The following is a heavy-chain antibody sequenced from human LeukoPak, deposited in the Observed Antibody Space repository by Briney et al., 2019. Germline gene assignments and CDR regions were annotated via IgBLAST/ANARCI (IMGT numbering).Heavy chain of an antibody. Sequence: GGSLRLSCIASGFTFNNYAMTWVRQAPGKGLEWVSALSGRGDSTYYADSVKGRFTISRDNSKNTLYLHMNSLRAEDTAVYYCAKSMVRGIIIVDFDYWGQGTLVTVSS. J-gene: IGHJ4*02. CDR3: AKSMVRGIIIVDFDY. CDR2: LSGRGDST. CDR1: GFTFNNYA. V-gene: IGHV3-23*01. D-gene: IGHD3-10*01.